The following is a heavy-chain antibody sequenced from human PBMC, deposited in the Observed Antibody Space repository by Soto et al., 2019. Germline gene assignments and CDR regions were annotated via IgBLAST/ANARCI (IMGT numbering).Heavy chain of an antibody. V-gene: IGHV3-48*04. D-gene: IGHD7-27*01. J-gene: IGHJ3*02. CDR2: ISSSSSTI. CDR3: ARKRNWDDAFDI. Sequence: GGSLSLSCAASGFTFSSYSMNWVRQAPGKGLEWVSYISSSSSTIYYADSVKGRFTISIDNAKNSLYLQMNSLRAEDTAVYYCARKRNWDDAFDIWGQGTMVTVSS. CDR1: GFTFSSYS.